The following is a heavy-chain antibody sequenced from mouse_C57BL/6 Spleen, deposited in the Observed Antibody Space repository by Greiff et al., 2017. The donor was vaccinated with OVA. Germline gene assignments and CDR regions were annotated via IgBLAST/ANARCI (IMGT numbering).Heavy chain of an antibody. CDR1: GYTFTDYE. CDR3: TRLQYYAMDY. Sequence: QVQLQQSGAELVRPGASVTLSCKASGYTFTDYEMHWVKQTPVHGLEWIGAIDPETGGTAYNQKFKGKAILTADKSSSTAYMELRSLTSEDSAVYYCTRLQYYAMDYWGQGTSVTVSS. J-gene: IGHJ4*01. V-gene: IGHV1-15*01. CDR2: IDPETGGT.